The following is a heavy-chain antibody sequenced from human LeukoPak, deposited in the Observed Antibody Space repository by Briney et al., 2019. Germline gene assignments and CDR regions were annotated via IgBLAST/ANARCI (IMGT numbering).Heavy chain of an antibody. Sequence: SETLSLTCAVCGGSFSGYYWSWIRQPPGKGLEWIGEINHGRGSNYNPSLKSRVTISSDPSKNQFSLRLSSVTAADTAVYYCARGVYDYVWGSYPYFDYWGQGTLVTVSS. V-gene: IGHV4-34*01. D-gene: IGHD3-16*02. CDR1: GGSFSGYY. CDR2: INHGRGS. CDR3: ARGVYDYVWGSYPYFDY. J-gene: IGHJ4*02.